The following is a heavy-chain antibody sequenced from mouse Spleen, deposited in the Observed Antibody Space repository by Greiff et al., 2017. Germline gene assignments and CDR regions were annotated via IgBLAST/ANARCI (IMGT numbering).Heavy chain of an antibody. J-gene: IGHJ3*01. CDR1: GFSFNTYA. V-gene: IGHV10-1*01. CDR3: VRQGYYDGSPWFAY. CDR2: IRSKSNNYAT. D-gene: IGHD1-1*01. Sequence: EVKVVESGGGLVQPKGSLKLSCAASGFSFNTYAMNWVRQAPGKGLEWVARIRSKSNNYATYYADSVKDRFTISRDDSESMLYLQMNNLKTEDTAMYYCVRQGYYDGSPWFAYWGQGTLVTVSA.